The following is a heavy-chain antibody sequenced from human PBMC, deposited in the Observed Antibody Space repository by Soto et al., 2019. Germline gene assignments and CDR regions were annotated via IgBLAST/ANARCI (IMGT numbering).Heavy chain of an antibody. CDR3: ARSGGDSSSWAHDY. J-gene: IGHJ4*02. Sequence: GGSLRLSCAASGFTFSSYWMSWVRQAPGKGLEWVANIKQDGSEKYYVDSVKGRFTISRDNAKNSLYLQMNSLRAEDTAVYYCARSGGDSSSWAHDYWGQGTLVTVSS. D-gene: IGHD6-13*01. V-gene: IGHV3-7*05. CDR2: IKQDGSEK. CDR1: GFTFSSYW.